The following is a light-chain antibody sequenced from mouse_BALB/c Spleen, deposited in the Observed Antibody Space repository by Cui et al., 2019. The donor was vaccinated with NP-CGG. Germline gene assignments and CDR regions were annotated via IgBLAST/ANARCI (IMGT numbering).Light chain of an antibody. CDR2: SIS. CDR3: QQWSSNPVT. Sequence: QIVLTQSPAIMSASPGERVTMTCSASSSVSSSYLYWYQQKSGSSPKLWIYSISNLTSGVPARFSGSGSGTSYSLTINSMEAEDAATYYCQQWSSNPVTFGAGTKLELK. J-gene: IGKJ5*01. CDR1: SSVSSSY. V-gene: IGKV4-79*01.